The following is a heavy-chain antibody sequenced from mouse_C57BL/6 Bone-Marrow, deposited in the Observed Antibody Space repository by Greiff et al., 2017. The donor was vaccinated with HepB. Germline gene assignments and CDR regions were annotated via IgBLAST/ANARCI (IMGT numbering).Heavy chain of an antibody. Sequence: QVQLQQPGAELVKPGASVKMSCKASGYTFTSYWITWVKQRPGQGLEWIGDIYPGSGSTNYNEKFKSKATLTVDTSSSPAYMQLSSLTSEDSAVYYCAGSSYRYYAMDYWGQGTSVTVSS. CDR3: AGSSYRYYAMDY. D-gene: IGHD1-1*01. J-gene: IGHJ4*01. CDR2: IYPGSGST. V-gene: IGHV1-55*01. CDR1: GYTFTSYW.